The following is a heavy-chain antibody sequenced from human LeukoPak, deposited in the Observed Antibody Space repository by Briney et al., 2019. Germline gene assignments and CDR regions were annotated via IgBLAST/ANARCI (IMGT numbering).Heavy chain of an antibody. J-gene: IGHJ3*02. CDR3: ARDLLGPFDI. CDR1: GFTFSSYW. V-gene: IGHV3-7*04. Sequence: GGLLTLSCAASGFTFSSYWTNWARQAPGKGLEGVANIKQDESDKYYVDSVKGRFTISRVNAKNSLYLQMNSLRAEDTAVYFCARDLLGPFDIWGQGTMVTVSS. CDR2: IKQDESDK. D-gene: IGHD3-16*01.